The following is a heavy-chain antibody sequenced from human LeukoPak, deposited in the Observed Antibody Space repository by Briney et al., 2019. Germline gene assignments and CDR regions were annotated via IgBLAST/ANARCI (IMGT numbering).Heavy chain of an antibody. CDR2: INHSGST. V-gene: IGHV4-34*01. J-gene: IGHJ5*02. CDR3: ARTVTPRWFDP. Sequence: PSETLSLTCGVYGGSFSGYYWSWIRQPPGKGLEWIGEINHSGSTNYNPSLKSRVTISVDTSKNQFSLKLSSVTAADTAVYYCARTVTPRWFDPWGQGTLVTVSS. D-gene: IGHD4-11*01. CDR1: GGSFSGYY.